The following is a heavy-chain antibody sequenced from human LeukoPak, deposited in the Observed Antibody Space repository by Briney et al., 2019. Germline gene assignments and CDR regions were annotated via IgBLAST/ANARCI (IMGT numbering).Heavy chain of an antibody. CDR3: AKDVGKWESLHFFDY. Sequence: GGSLRLSCAASGFSFSSYGMHWVRQAPGKGLEWISGISGSGASTYYADSVKGRFTISRDDSRNTLYLQMNSLRGDDTAVYYCAKDVGKWESLHFFDYWGQGTLVTVSS. V-gene: IGHV3-23*01. J-gene: IGHJ4*02. CDR2: ISGSGAST. CDR1: GFSFSSYG. D-gene: IGHD1-26*01.